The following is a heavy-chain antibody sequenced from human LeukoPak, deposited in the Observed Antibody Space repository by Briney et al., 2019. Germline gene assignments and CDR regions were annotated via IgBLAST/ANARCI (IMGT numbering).Heavy chain of an antibody. Sequence: PSETLSLTCTVAGGSISTYHWSWIRQVPGKGLQWIGSIYTNGSTNYNPSLKSRVTISIDSSKNQFSLKLTSVTAADTAVYYCARTVWTYDYARPLWFDPWGQGTLVTVSS. CDR3: ARTVWTYDYARPLWFDP. CDR2: IYTNGST. J-gene: IGHJ5*02. V-gene: IGHV4-4*09. CDR1: GGSISTYH. D-gene: IGHD4-17*01.